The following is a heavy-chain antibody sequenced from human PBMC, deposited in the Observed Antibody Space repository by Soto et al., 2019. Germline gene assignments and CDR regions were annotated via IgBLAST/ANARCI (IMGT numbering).Heavy chain of an antibody. J-gene: IGHJ6*02. Sequence: QVQLQQSRPGLVEPSQTLSLTCAVSGGSISSEYFHWTWIRQSPGKGLEWIGYIHYTGSIMYNPSFKSRLTMAVDTTKNQFSLQLTSVTAADTAVYFCAREDDGGDRDYYGLDVWGQGTTVTVSS. D-gene: IGHD2-21*02. CDR2: IHYTGSI. V-gene: IGHV4-30-4*08. CDR1: GGSISSEYFH. CDR3: AREDDGGDRDYYGLDV.